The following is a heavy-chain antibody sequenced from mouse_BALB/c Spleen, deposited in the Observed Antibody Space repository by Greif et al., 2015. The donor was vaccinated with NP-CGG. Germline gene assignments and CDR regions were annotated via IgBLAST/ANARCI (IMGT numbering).Heavy chain of an antibody. Sequence: QVQLKESGAELVKPGASVKLSCKASGYTFTSYWMHWVKQRPGQGLEWIGEINPSNGRTNYNEKFKSKATLTVDKSSSTAYMQLSSLTSEDSAVYYCASPPYYEGAYWGQGTLVTVSA. D-gene: IGHD2-10*01. CDR3: ASPPYYEGAY. J-gene: IGHJ3*01. V-gene: IGHV1S81*02. CDR2: INPSNGRT. CDR1: GYTFTSYW.